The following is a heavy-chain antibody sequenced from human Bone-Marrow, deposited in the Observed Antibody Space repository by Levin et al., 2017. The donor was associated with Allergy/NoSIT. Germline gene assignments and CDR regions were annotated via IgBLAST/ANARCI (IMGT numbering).Heavy chain of an antibody. CDR3: ARDRRPYSGYALVYYYYYMDV. CDR2: INSDGSST. Sequence: GGSLRLSCAASGFTFSSYWMHWVRQAPGKGLVWVSRINSDGSSTSYADSVKGRFTISRDNAKNTLYLQMNSLRAEDTAVYYCARDRRPYSGYALVYYYYYMDVWGKGTTVTVSS. D-gene: IGHD5-12*01. V-gene: IGHV3-74*01. CDR1: GFTFSSYW. J-gene: IGHJ6*03.